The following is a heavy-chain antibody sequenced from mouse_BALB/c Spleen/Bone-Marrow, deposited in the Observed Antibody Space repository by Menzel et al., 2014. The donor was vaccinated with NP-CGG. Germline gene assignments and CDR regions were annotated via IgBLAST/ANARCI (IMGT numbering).Heavy chain of an antibody. V-gene: IGHV2-6-5*01. CDR1: GFSLTDYG. CDR3: AKHEDRYDWFAY. J-gene: IGHJ3*01. D-gene: IGHD2-14*01. CDR2: IWDGGST. Sequence: VQGVESGPGLVAPSQSLSITCTVSGFSLTDYGVSWIRRPPGKGLEWLGVIWDGGSTYYNSALKSRLSISKDNSKSQVFLKMNSLQTDDTAMYYCAKHEDRYDWFAYWGQGTLVTVSA.